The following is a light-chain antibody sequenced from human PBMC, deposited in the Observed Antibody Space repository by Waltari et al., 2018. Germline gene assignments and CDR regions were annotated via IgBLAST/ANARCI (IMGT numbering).Light chain of an antibody. CDR2: GAS. J-gene: IGKJ2*01. CDR1: QSVSSN. V-gene: IGKV3-15*01. Sequence: EIVMTQSPATLSVSPGERATPSCRASQSVSSNLAWYQQKPGQAPRLLIFGASTRATGIPARFSGSGSGTEFTLTISSLQSEDFAVYYCQQYNNWPYTFGQGTNLEIK. CDR3: QQYNNWPYT.